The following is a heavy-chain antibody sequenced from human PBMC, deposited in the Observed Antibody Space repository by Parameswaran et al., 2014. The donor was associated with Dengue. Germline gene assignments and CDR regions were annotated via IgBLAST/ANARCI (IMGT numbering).Heavy chain of an antibody. CDR3: ARSRSGGIFYYYYMDV. Sequence: KWIRQPPGKGLEWVSSISSSSSYIYYADSVKGRFTISRGNAKNSLYLQMNSLRAEDTAVYYCARSRSGGIFYYYYMDVWGKGTTVTVSS. V-gene: IGHV3-21*01. CDR2: ISSSSSYI. J-gene: IGHJ6*03. D-gene: IGHD2-15*01.